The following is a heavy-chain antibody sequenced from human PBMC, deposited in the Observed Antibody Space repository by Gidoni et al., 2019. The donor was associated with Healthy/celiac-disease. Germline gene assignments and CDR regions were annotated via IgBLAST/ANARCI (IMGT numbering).Heavy chain of an antibody. J-gene: IGHJ4*02. D-gene: IGHD4-17*01. CDR1: GFTFSSSG. V-gene: IGHV3-33*01. CDR3: ARDGYGDYGDY. Sequence: QVQLVESGGGVVQPGRSLRLSCAASGFTFSSSGMHWVRQAPGKGLEWVAVIWYDGSNKYYADSVKGRFTISRDKSKNTLYLQMNSLRAEDTAVYYCARDGYGDYGDYWGQGTLVTVSS. CDR2: IWYDGSNK.